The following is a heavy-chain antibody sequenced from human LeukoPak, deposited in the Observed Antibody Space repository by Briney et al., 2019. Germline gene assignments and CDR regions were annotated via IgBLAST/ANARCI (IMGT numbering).Heavy chain of an antibody. D-gene: IGHD5-18*01. CDR2: IIPIFGTA. CDR3: ARGGYSYGAYYFDY. J-gene: IGHJ4*02. V-gene: IGHV1-69*05. CDR1: GGTFSSYA. Sequence: GSSVKVSCKASGGTFSSYAISWVRQAPGQGLEWMGRIIPIFGTANYAQKFQGRVTITTDESTSSAYMELSSLGSEDTAVYYCARGGYSYGAYYFDYWGQGTLVTVSS.